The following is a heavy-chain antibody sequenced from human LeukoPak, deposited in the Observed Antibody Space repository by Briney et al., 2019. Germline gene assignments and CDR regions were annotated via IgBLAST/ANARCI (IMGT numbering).Heavy chain of an antibody. CDR2: IYYSGST. V-gene: IGHV4-59*12. Sequence: SETLSLTCPVSGGSISSYYWSWIRQPPGKGLEWIAYIYYSGSTNYNPSLKSRVTISVDTSKNQFSLKLSSVTAADTAVYYCARGRLGQVTMIVVELDYWGQGTLVTVSS. D-gene: IGHD3-22*01. CDR3: ARGRLGQVTMIVVELDY. J-gene: IGHJ4*02. CDR1: GGSISSYY.